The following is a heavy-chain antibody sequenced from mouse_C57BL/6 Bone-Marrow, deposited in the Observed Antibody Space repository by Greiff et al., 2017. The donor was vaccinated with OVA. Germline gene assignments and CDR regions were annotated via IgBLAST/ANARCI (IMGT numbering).Heavy chain of an antibody. CDR3: TTDDYDGYVDV. J-gene: IGHJ1*03. V-gene: IGHV14-4*01. CDR1: GFNIKDDY. Sequence: DVKLQESGAELVRPGASVKLSCTASGFNIKDDYMHWVKQRPEQGLAWIGWIDPENGDTAYASKFPGTATLTADTSSNTAYLQLSRLTSEDTAVDYCTTDDYDGYVDVWGTGTTVTVSS. D-gene: IGHD2-4*01. CDR2: IDPENGDT.